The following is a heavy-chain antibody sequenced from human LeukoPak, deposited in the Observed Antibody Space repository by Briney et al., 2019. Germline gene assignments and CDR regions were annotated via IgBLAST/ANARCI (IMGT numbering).Heavy chain of an antibody. CDR3: ARLLGGSYYYYYMDV. Sequence: SETLSLTCTVSGYSISTGYYWGWIRQPPGKGLEWIGSIYHSGRTYYNPSLKNRVTISVDTSKNQFSLKLSSVTAADTAVYYCARLLGGSYYYYYMDVWGKGTTVTVSS. J-gene: IGHJ6*03. CDR2: IYHSGRT. V-gene: IGHV4-38-2*02. D-gene: IGHD2/OR15-2a*01. CDR1: GYSISTGYY.